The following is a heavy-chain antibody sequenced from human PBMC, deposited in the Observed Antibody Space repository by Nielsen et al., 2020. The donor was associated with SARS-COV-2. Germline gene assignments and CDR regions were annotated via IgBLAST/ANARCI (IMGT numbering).Heavy chain of an antibody. CDR3: AKDTAGSAWYAELGD. CDR1: GFTFDHYA. V-gene: IGHV3-9*01. D-gene: IGHD3-10*01. Sequence: SRKISCAASGFTFDHYAMHWVRQAPGKGLEWVSSISWNSDEIAYADSVKGRFTISRDNARNSLFLQMNSLRPEDTALYFCAKDTAGSAWYAELGDWGQGTLVTVSS. CDR2: ISWNSDEI. J-gene: IGHJ4*02.